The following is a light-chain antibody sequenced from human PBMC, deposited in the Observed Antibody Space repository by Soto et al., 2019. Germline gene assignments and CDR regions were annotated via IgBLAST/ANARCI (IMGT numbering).Light chain of an antibody. CDR1: QSVNGW. J-gene: IGKJ2*01. CDR3: QQDSSYSRYT. CDR2: EAS. V-gene: IGKV1-5*03. Sequence: DIQMTQSPSTLSASVGDRVTITCRASQSVNGWLAWYQQKPEKGPKLLIYEASKLQRGVPSRFSGSGSGTYYTLTITSRQPGEFATYYCQQDSSYSRYTFGQGTKVEIK.